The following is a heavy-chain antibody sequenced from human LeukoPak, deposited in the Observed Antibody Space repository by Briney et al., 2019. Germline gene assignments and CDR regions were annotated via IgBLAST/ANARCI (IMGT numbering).Heavy chain of an antibody. J-gene: IGHJ6*03. V-gene: IGHV1-8*03. Sequence: ASVKVSCKASGYTLVMYDINWVRQTTGQGLEWMGWMNPNSGNTGFAQKFQGRVTFTRDTSISTAYMELSSLTSDDTAVYYCARGGYSSSLTEWLSYYYMDVWGKGTTVTVSS. D-gene: IGHD6-13*01. CDR1: GYTLVMYD. CDR3: ARGGYSSSLTEWLSYYYMDV. CDR2: MNPNSGNT.